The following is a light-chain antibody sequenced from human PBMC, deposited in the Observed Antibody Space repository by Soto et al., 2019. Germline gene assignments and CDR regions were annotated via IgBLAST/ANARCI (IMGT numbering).Light chain of an antibody. CDR1: QGISNY. V-gene: IGKV1-27*01. CDR3: QQYNSAPRT. J-gene: IGKJ1*01. CDR2: AAS. Sequence: DIQMTQSPSSLSASVGDRVTITCRASQGISNYLAWYQQKPGKVPKLLIYAASTLQSGVPPRISGSESGTDFTLTIRSLQPEDIATYYWQQYNSAPRTFGQGPKVEI.